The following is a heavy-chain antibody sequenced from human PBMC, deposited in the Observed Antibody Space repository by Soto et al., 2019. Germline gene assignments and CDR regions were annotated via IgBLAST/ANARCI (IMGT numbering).Heavy chain of an antibody. CDR2: IWYAGSNK. J-gene: IGHJ4*02. CDR1: GFTFSTYG. CDR3: ARGTVHFDY. D-gene: IGHD4-17*01. Sequence: QVQLVESGGGVVQPGRSLRLSCAASGFTFSTYGMHWDRQAPGKGLERVAVIWYAGSNKYYADSVKGRFTISRDNSKNTLYLQMNSLRAEDTAVYYCARGTVHFDYWGPGTLVTVSS. V-gene: IGHV3-33*01.